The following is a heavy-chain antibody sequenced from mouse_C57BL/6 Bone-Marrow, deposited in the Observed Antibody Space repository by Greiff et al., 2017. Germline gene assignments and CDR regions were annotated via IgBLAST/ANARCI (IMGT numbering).Heavy chain of an antibody. Sequence: EVQLQQSGPVLVKPGASVKMSCKASGYTFTDYYMNWVKQSHGKSLEWIGVINPYNGGTSYNQKFKGKATLTVDKSSSTAYMELNSLTSEDSAVYYCARIKGYFDVWGTGTTGTVSS. D-gene: IGHD1-3*01. J-gene: IGHJ1*03. CDR1: GYTFTDYY. CDR3: ARIKGYFDV. V-gene: IGHV1-19*01. CDR2: INPYNGGT.